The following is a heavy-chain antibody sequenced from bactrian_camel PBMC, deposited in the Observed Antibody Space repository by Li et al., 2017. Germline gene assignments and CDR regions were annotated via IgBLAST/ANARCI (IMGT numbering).Heavy chain of an antibody. CDR2: IVTAGVT. V-gene: IGHV3S53*01. CDR1: GDFYSLGV. D-gene: IGHD2*01. J-gene: IGHJ4*01. CDR3: AAGYGNASPTY. Sequence: HVQLVESGGGSVQTGGSLRLSCTASGDFYSLGVVGWFRQAPGKERELVAAIVTAGVTNYAASVKGRFTISRDSAKNTVYLQMNDLKPDDTAMYYCAAGYGNASPTYWGQGTQVTVS.